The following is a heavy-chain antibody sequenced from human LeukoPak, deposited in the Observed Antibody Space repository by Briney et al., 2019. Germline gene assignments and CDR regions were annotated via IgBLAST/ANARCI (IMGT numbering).Heavy chain of an antibody. CDR2: ISSSSSNA. D-gene: IGHD6-19*01. Sequence: PGGSLRLSRAASGFTFSGFYMSWVRQAPGKGLEWLSYISSSSSNANYADSVKGRFTISRDNAKNSLYLQLNSLRAEDTAVYYCARRSVAGTWDFDYWGQGTLVTVSS. J-gene: IGHJ4*02. V-gene: IGHV3-11*03. CDR3: ARRSVAGTWDFDY. CDR1: GFTFSGFY.